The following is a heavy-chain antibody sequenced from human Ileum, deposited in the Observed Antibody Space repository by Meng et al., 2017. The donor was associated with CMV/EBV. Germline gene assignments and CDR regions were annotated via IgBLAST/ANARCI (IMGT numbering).Heavy chain of an antibody. CDR3: SKSSSTSPNDAFDI. CDR1: GFTFSGYG. D-gene: IGHD2-2*01. J-gene: IGHJ3*02. V-gene: IGHV3-30*02. CDR2: IRYDGTNK. Sequence: LSLTCAASGFTFSGYGMHWVRKTPGKGLEWVAFIRYDGTNKYYADSVKDRFTISRDNSKNTLYLQMNSLRAEDTAVYYCSKSSSTSPNDAFDIWGQGTVVTVSS.